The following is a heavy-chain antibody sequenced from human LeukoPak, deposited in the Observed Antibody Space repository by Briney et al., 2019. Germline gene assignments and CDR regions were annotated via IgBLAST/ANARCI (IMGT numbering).Heavy chain of an antibody. CDR2: ISSSGSTI. D-gene: IGHD5-12*01. CDR1: GLSSSSYE. V-gene: IGHV3-48*03. CDR3: ARDRVATGTWFDP. Sequence: GGSLRLSCAASGLSSSSYEMTWVRQAPGKGLEWVSYISSSGSTIYYADSVKGRFTISRDNAENSLYLQMNSLRAEDTAVYYCARDRVATGTWFDPWGKGTLVTVS. J-gene: IGHJ5*02.